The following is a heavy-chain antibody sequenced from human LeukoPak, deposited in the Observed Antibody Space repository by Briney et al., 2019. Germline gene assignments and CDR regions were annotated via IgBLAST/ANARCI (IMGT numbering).Heavy chain of an antibody. Sequence: GGSLRLSCAASGFTVSSNYMSWVRQAPGKGLEWVSVSYTGGNTHYTDSVKGRFTLSRDNSKNTVYLQMNSLRVEDTAMYYCASISDLLYYFDSWGQGTLVTVSS. CDR3: ASISDLLYYFDS. V-gene: IGHV3-66*01. CDR2: SYTGGNT. J-gene: IGHJ4*02. CDR1: GFTVSSNY.